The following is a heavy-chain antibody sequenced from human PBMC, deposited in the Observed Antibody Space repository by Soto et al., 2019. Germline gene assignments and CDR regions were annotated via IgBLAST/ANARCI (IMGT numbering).Heavy chain of an antibody. Sequence: QVQLVESGGGVVQSGRSLRLSCGASGFTFSSYAMHWVRQAPGKGLEWVAVISFDGNNKYYADSVKGRFTLSRDNSKNTLYLQMDSLRTEDTAMYYCARDTPRYGYWGQGTLVTVSS. CDR2: ISFDGNNK. V-gene: IGHV3-30-3*01. CDR1: GFTFSSYA. CDR3: ARDTPRYGY. J-gene: IGHJ4*02. D-gene: IGHD2-15*01.